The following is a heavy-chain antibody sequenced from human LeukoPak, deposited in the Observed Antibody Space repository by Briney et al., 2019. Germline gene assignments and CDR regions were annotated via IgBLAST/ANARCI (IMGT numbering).Heavy chain of an antibody. Sequence: SVKVSCKASGGTFRSYAISWVRQAPGQGLEWMGGIIPIFGTANYAQKFQGRVTITTDESTSTAYMELSSLRSEDTAVYYCARVETTHSSGYYNFDYWGQGTLVTVSS. V-gene: IGHV1-69*05. CDR1: GGTFRSYA. D-gene: IGHD3-22*01. CDR3: ARVETTHSSGYYNFDY. CDR2: IIPIFGTA. J-gene: IGHJ4*02.